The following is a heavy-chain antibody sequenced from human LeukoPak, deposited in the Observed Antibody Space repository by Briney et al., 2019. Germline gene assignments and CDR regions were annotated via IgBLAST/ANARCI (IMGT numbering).Heavy chain of an antibody. CDR2: INWDGGIT. CDR1: GFSFDEYV. D-gene: IGHD4-17*01. V-gene: IGHV3-20*04. CDR3: ARDYGDYVGPVAFDI. J-gene: IGHJ3*02. Sequence: PGGSLRLSCVASGFSFDEYVMSWVRQALGKGLGWVSGINWDGGITGSADSVKGRVTISRDNAKNPLYLQMNSLRAEDTALYYCARDYGDYVGPVAFDIWGQRTMVTVSS.